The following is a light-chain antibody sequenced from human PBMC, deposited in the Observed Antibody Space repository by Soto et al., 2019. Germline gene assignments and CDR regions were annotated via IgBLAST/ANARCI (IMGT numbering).Light chain of an antibody. CDR3: QQYGSSFP. J-gene: IGKJ5*01. V-gene: IGKV3-20*01. CDR2: GAS. CDR1: QSVSSSY. Sequence: EIVLTQSPGTLSLSPGERATLSCRASQSVSSSYLAWCQQKPGQAPRLLIYGASSRATGIPDRFSGSGSGTDFTLTISRLEPEDFAVYYCQQYGSSFPFGQGTRLEIK.